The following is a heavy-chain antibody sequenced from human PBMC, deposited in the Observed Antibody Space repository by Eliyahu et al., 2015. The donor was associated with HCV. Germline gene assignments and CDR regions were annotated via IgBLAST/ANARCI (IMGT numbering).Heavy chain of an antibody. CDR2: ISSSSSTI. V-gene: IGHV3-48*02. CDR3: ARDPRGWYLGAAY. D-gene: IGHD6-19*01. CDR1: GFTFSSYS. Sequence: EVQLVESGGGLVQPGGSLRLSCAAXGFTFSSYSMNWVRQAPGKGLEWVSYISSSSSTIYYADSVKGRFTISRDNAKNSLYLQMNSLRDEDTAAYYCARDPRGWYLGAAYWGQGTLVTVSS. J-gene: IGHJ4*02.